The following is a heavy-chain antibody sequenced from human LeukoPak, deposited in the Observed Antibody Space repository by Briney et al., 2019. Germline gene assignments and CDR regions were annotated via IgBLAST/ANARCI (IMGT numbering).Heavy chain of an antibody. D-gene: IGHD3-10*01. J-gene: IGHJ4*02. Sequence: SETLSPTCAVYGGSFSGYYWSWIRQPPGKGLEWIGEINHSGSTNYNPSLKSRVTISVDTSKNQFSLKLSSVTAADTAVYYCASILTMVRGVPIDYWGQGTLVTVSS. CDR1: GGSFSGYY. CDR2: INHSGST. CDR3: ASILTMVRGVPIDY. V-gene: IGHV4-34*01.